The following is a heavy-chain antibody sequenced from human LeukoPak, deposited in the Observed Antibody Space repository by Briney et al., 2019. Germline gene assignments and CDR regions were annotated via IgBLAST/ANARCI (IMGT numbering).Heavy chain of an antibody. V-gene: IGHV3-48*04. CDR2: ISSSSSTI. J-gene: IGHJ4*02. Sequence: PGGSLRLSCAASGFTFSSYIMNWVRQAPGKGLEWVSYISSSSSTIHYADSVKGRFTISRDNAKNSLYLQMNSLRAEDTAVYYCARVAVAGPKGGDYWGQGTLVTVS. D-gene: IGHD6-19*01. CDR3: ARVAVAGPKGGDY. CDR1: GFTFSSYI.